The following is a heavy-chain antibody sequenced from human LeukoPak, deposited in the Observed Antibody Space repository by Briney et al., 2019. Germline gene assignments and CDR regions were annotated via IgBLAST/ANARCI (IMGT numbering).Heavy chain of an antibody. CDR2: INPSDSDT. CDR3: ARAWNFDY. J-gene: IGHJ4*02. D-gene: IGHD1-1*01. CDR1: GYFFTTYW. V-gene: IGHV5-51*01. Sequence: GESLKISCKASGYFFTTYWIAWVRQMPGRGLEWMVIINPSDSDTRYSPSFQGQVTISADKSISTAYLQWSSLKASDSAMYYCARAWNFDYWGQGTLVTVSS.